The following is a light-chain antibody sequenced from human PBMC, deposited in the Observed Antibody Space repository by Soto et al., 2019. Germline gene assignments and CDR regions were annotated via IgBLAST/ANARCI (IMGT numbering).Light chain of an antibody. CDR2: GAS. J-gene: IGKJ4*01. CDR1: QSVGSA. V-gene: IGKV3-15*01. CDR3: QQYHNWPIT. Sequence: VVMTQSPATLSMSPGESATLSCRAFQSVGSALAWYQHKPGQAPRLLVYGASTRATGIPVRFSGSGSGTEFTRTISSLQSEDFAVYYCQQYHNWPITFGGGTKVEI.